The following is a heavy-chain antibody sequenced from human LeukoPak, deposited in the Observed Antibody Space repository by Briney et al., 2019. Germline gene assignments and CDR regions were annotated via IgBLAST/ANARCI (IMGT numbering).Heavy chain of an antibody. D-gene: IGHD4-17*01. V-gene: IGHV4-59*08. Sequence: KPSETLSLTCAVYGGSFSGYYWTWIRQPPGKGLEWIGYIYYSWSTNYNPSLKSRVTISVNTSKNQFSLKLSSVPATDTAVYYCARHAATGTTSSLRFDPWGQGTLVTVSS. CDR3: ARHAATGTTSSLRFDP. J-gene: IGHJ5*02. CDR1: GGSFSGYY. CDR2: IYYSWST.